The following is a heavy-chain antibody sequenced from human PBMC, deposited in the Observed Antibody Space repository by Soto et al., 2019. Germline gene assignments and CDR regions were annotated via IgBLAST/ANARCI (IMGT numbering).Heavy chain of an antibody. CDR1: GYTFTSYG. Sequence: ASVKVSCKASGYTFTSYGISWVRQAPGQGLEWMGWISAYNGNTNYAQKLQGRVTMTTDTSTSTAYMELRSLRSDDTAVYYCARDGWAVVVPAALVYGMDVWGQGTTVTVSS. D-gene: IGHD2-2*01. CDR2: ISAYNGNT. CDR3: ARDGWAVVVPAALVYGMDV. V-gene: IGHV1-18*04. J-gene: IGHJ6*02.